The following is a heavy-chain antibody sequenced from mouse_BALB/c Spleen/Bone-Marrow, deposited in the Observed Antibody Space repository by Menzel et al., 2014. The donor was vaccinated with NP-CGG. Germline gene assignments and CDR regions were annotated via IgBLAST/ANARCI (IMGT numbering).Heavy chain of an antibody. CDR1: GFTFTDHY. CDR3: ARDYLYYFDY. Sequence: EVKLVESGGGLVQPRGFLRLSCATSGFTFTDHYMSWVRQPPGKALEWLGFIRNKANGYTTEYSASVKGRFTISRDNSQSIVYLQMNTLRAEDSATYYCARDYLYYFDYWGQGTTLTVSS. D-gene: IGHD2-1*01. J-gene: IGHJ2*01. CDR2: IRNKANGYTT. V-gene: IGHV7-3*02.